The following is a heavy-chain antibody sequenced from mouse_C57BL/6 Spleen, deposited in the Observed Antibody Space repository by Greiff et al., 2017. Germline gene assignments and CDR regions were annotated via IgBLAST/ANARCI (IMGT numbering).Heavy chain of an antibody. Sequence: QVQLQQPGAELVKPGASVKLSCKASGYTFTSYWMHWVKQRPGQGLEWIGMIHPNSGSTNYNEKFKSKATLTVDKSSSTAYMQLSSLTSEDSAVYYCARDGTNYSSYAMDYWGQGTSVTVSS. J-gene: IGHJ4*01. D-gene: IGHD2-12*01. CDR2: IHPNSGST. V-gene: IGHV1-64*01. CDR1: GYTFTSYW. CDR3: ARDGTNYSSYAMDY.